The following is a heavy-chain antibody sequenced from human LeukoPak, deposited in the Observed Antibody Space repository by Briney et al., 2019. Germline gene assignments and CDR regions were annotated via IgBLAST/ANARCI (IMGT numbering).Heavy chain of an antibody. CDR3: ARKSSPPGTYLADDAFDV. V-gene: IGHV5-51*01. CDR1: GYSFTSYW. Sequence: GESLKISCKGSGYSFTSYWIGWVRQMPGKGLEWMGLIYPGDSDTRYSPSFQAQVTISADKSVNTAHLQWTNLKASDTAMYYCARKSSPPGTYLADDAFDVWGQGTMVTVSS. J-gene: IGHJ3*01. CDR2: IYPGDSDT. D-gene: IGHD1-14*01.